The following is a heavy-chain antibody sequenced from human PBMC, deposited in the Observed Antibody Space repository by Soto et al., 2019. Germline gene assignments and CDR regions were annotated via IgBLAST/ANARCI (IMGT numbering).Heavy chain of an antibody. CDR2: INQDGSEK. Sequence: EEQLVESGGGLVQPGGSLKLSCVVSQISFSSYWMTWVRQAPGKGLECVANINQDGSEKYYEDSVKGRFTISRDNTKNSLYLHMNSLRDEDTAVYYCATDLTWPNYWGHGTLVAVSS. V-gene: IGHV3-7*01. CDR3: ATDLTWPNY. CDR1: QISFSSYW. J-gene: IGHJ4*01.